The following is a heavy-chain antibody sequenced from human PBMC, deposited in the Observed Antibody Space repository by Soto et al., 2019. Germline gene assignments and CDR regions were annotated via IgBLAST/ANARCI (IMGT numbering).Heavy chain of an antibody. D-gene: IGHD3-22*01. J-gene: IGHJ4*02. CDR1: GGTFSSY. CDR2: IIPNLGIA. V-gene: IGHV1-69*02. Sequence: QVQLVQSGAEVKKPGSSVKVSCKASGGTFSSYISWVRQAPGQGLEWMGRIIPNLGIANYAQKFQGRVTITADKSTSTAYMELSSLRSEDTAVYYCARLLYYDSSGYPVDYWGQGTLVTVSS. CDR3: ARLLYYDSSGYPVDY.